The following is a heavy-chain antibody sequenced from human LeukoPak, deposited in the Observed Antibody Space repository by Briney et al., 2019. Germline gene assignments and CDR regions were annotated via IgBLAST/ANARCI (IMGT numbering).Heavy chain of an antibody. J-gene: IGHJ4*02. V-gene: IGHV3-66*01. D-gene: IGHD3-10*01. CDR3: ARDKSPGFDY. Sequence: PGGSLRLSCAASGFTVSSNYMSWVRQAPAKVLEWVSVIYSGGSTYYADSVKGRFTISRDNSKNTLYLQMNSLRAEDTAVYYYARDKSPGFDYWGQGTLVTVSS. CDR2: IYSGGST. CDR1: GFTVSSNY.